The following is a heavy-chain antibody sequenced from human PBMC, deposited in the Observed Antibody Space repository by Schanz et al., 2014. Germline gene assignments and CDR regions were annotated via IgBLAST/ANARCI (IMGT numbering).Heavy chain of an antibody. V-gene: IGHV3-23*04. CDR3: ARDPLSGYCTSTSCYTLSDWFDP. D-gene: IGHD2-2*02. CDR1: GFIFSSYA. Sequence: EVQLVESGGGLVQPGGSLKLSCAASGFIFSSYAMTWVRQAPGKGLEWVSAISTGGGNTYYTDSVKGRFTISRDNSRNTLYLQMSSLRAEDTAVYYCARDPLSGYCTSTSCYTLSDWFDPWGQGTLVTVSP. J-gene: IGHJ5*02. CDR2: ISTGGGNT.